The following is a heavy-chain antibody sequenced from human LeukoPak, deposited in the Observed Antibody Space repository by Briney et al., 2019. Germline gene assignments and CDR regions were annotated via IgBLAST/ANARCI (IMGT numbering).Heavy chain of an antibody. D-gene: IGHD3-10*01. V-gene: IGHV4-61*02. J-gene: IGHJ4*02. CDR2: IYTSVST. Sequence: SETLSLTCTVSGYSISSGYYWGWIRQPAGKGLEWIGRIYTSVSTNYDPALKSRVSISADTSKNQFSLTLSSVTAADTAVYYCARGTKYYYGSGSRYYFDYWGQGTLVTVSS. CDR1: GYSISSGYY. CDR3: ARGTKYYYGSGSRYYFDY.